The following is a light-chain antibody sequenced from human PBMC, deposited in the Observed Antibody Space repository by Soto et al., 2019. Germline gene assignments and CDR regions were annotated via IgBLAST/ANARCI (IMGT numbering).Light chain of an antibody. J-gene: IGLJ2*01. Sequence: QSALTQPRSVSGSPGQSVTISCTGTSSDIGGYNHVSWYQQHPGKAPKLMIHDVSERPSGVPDRFSGSKSGDTASLTISGLLAEDEADYYCCSKAGSCPDVVFGGGTKLTVL. CDR2: DVS. CDR3: CSKAGSCPDVV. V-gene: IGLV2-11*01. CDR1: SSDIGGYNH.